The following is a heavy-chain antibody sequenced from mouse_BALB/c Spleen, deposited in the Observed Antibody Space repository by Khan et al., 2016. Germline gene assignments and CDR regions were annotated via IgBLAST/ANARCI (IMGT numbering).Heavy chain of an antibody. V-gene: IGHV2-6-7*01. CDR2: IWGDGTT. D-gene: IGHD2-2*01. Sequence: VRLVESGPGLVAPSQSLSITCTVSGFSLIAYGVNWVRQPPGKSLEWLGMIWGDGTTDYNSALKSRLNITKDNSKSQDFLKMNSLQTDDTARYYCARDGLGYYAMDYWGQGTSVTVSS. CDR3: ARDGLGYYAMDY. J-gene: IGHJ4*01. CDR1: GFSLIAYG.